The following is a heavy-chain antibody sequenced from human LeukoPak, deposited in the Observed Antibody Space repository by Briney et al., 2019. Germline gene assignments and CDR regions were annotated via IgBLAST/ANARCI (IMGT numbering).Heavy chain of an antibody. CDR1: GFNFSSYE. Sequence: QPGGSLRLSCAASGFNFSSYEMNWVRQAPGKGLEGVSNIGSRGSTMYYADSVKGRFTISRDNAKNSLYLQMNSLRAEDTAVYYCAKSSDYVWGSYRSYYLDYWGQGTLVTVSS. J-gene: IGHJ4*02. CDR3: AKSSDYVWGSYRSYYLDY. CDR2: IGSRGSTM. D-gene: IGHD3-16*02. V-gene: IGHV3-48*03.